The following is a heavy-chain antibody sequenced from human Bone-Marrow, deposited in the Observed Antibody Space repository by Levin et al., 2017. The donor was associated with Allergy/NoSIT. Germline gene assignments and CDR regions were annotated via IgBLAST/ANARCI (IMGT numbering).Heavy chain of an antibody. D-gene: IGHD6-13*01. CDR1: GFRFNDYA. CDR3: AKDRGKGAASRPTS. Sequence: SCAASGFRFNDYAMSWVRQAPGKGLEWVSAISGSGGPTYYADSVKGRFTLSRDNSKNTLYLQMYSLSAEDTAVYFCAKDRGKGAASRPTSWGQGTLVTVSS. CDR2: ISGSGGPT. V-gene: IGHV3-23*01. J-gene: IGHJ5*02.